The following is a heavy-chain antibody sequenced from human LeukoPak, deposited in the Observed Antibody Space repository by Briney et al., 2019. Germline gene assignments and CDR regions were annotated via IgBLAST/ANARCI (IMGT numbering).Heavy chain of an antibody. V-gene: IGHV5-51*01. CDR1: GYTFTTYW. CDR3: TRLGDGDSFDY. D-gene: IGHD3-10*01. CDR2: IYPGDSDT. Sequence: GEPLKISCKGSGYTFTTYWIGWVRQMPGRGLEWMGIIYPGDSDTRYSPSFQGQVTISADKTTSTAYLQWSSLKASDPAMYYCTRLGDGDSFDYWGQGTLVTVSS. J-gene: IGHJ4*02.